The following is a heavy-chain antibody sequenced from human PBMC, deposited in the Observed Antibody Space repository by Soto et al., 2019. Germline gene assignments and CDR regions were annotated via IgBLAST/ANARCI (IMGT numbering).Heavy chain of an antibody. CDR1: GYTFSGYD. CDR2: MNPNSGNT. CDR3: AKDLFTPLITIFGVAPTPD. J-gene: IGHJ4*02. D-gene: IGHD3-3*01. Sequence: ASVKVSCKXSGYTFSGYDINWVRQATGQGLEWMGWMNPNSGNTGYAQKFQGRVTMTRNTSISTAYMELSSLRSEDTAVYYCAKDLFTPLITIFGVAPTPDWGQGTLVTVSS. V-gene: IGHV1-8*01.